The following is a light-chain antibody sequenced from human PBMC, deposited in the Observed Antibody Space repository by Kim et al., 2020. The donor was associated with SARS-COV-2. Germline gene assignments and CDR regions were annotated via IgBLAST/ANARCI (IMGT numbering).Light chain of an antibody. CDR2: LGS. J-gene: IGKJ2*01. CDR3: MQVLQTPYT. V-gene: IGKV2-28*01. Sequence: DVVMTQSPLSLTVTPGEPASISCRSSQSLLNRNGYKYLDWYLQKPGQSPQLLIYLGSNRASGVPDRFSGSGSGTDFTLKISRVEAEDVGVYYCMQVLQTPYTFGQGTKLEI. CDR1: QSLLNRNGYKY.